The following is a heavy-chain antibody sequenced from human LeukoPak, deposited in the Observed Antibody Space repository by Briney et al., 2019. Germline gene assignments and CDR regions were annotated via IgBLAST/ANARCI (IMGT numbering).Heavy chain of an antibody. CDR2: IYSGGTT. J-gene: IGHJ2*01. Sequence: GGSLRLSCAASGFNVSNHYMSWVRQAPAKGLEWVSIIYSGGTTPHAASVKGRFNISRDTSKNTLYLQMNSLRDEDTAVYFCVRDQAYYGSGSYSWYFDVWGRGTLVAVSS. D-gene: IGHD3-10*01. CDR1: GFNVSNHY. V-gene: IGHV3-66*01. CDR3: VRDQAYYGSGSYSWYFDV.